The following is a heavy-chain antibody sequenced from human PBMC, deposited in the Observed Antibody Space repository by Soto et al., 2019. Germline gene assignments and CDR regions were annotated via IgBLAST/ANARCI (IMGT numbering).Heavy chain of an antibody. D-gene: IGHD3-22*01. CDR1: GYTFTSYY. V-gene: IGHV1-46*01. CDR2: INPSGGST. Sequence: SVKVCCNASGYTFTSYYMHWVRQAPGQGLEWMGIINPSGGSTSYAQKFQGRVTMTRDTSTSTVYVELSSLSSEETPVYYGARGRVQISHYYESSAEQDFDIWGQGTMVTVSS. CDR3: ARGRVQISHYYESSAEQDFDI. J-gene: IGHJ3*02.